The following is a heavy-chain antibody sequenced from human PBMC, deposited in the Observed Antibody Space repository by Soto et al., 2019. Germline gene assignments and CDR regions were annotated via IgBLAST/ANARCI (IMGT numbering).Heavy chain of an antibody. Sequence: PSETLSLTCAVYGGSFSGYYWSWIRQPPGKGLEWIGEINHSGSTNYNPSLKSRVTISVDTSKNQFSLKLSSVTAADTAVYYCERAHRGGDYVYYYYYGMDVCGQGTTVTVS. D-gene: IGHD4-17*01. CDR3: ERAHRGGDYVYYYYYGMDV. J-gene: IGHJ6*02. CDR1: GGSFSGYY. V-gene: IGHV4-34*01. CDR2: INHSGST.